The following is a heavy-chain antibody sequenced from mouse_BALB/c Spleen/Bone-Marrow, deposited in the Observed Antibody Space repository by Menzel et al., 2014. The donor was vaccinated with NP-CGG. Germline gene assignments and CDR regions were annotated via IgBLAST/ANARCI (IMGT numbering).Heavy chain of an antibody. J-gene: IGHJ4*01. CDR2: ISDDGGNT. Sequence: EVKLVESGGGLVKPGGSLKLSCAASGFTFSDYYMFWVRQTPEKRLEWVATISDDGGNTYYRDSVKGRFTISRDNAKNKLNLQMSSRKSEDTATYHCARETGPRAMDYWGQGTSVTVSS. CDR3: ARETGPRAMDY. V-gene: IGHV5-4*02. CDR1: GFTFSDYY. D-gene: IGHD4-1*01.